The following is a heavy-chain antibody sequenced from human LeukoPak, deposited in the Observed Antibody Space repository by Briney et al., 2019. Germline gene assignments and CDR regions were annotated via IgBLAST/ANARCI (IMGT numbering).Heavy chain of an antibody. CDR2: MNPNSGNT. CDR1: GYTLTELS. CDR3: ATWGYDILTGYPFDI. D-gene: IGHD3-9*01. Sequence: ASVKVFCKVSGYTLTELSMHWVRQATGQGLEWMGWMNPNSGNTGYAQKFQGRVTMTRNTSISTAYMELSSLRSEDTAVYYCATWGYDILTGYPFDIWGQGTMVTVSS. V-gene: IGHV1-8*01. J-gene: IGHJ3*02.